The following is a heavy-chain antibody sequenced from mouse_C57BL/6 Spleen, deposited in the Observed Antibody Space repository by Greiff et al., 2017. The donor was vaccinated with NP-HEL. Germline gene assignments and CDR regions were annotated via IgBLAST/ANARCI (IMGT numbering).Heavy chain of an antibody. J-gene: IGHJ3*01. CDR3: ARPWSLTGTWFAY. D-gene: IGHD4-1*01. Sequence: EVQLVESGGGLVKPGGSLKLSCAASGFTFSDYGMHWVRQAPEKGLEWVAYISSGSSTIYYADTVKGRFTISRDNAKNTLFLQMTSLRSEDTAMYYCARPWSLTGTWFAYWGQGTLVTVSA. CDR2: ISSGSSTI. V-gene: IGHV5-17*01. CDR1: GFTFSDYG.